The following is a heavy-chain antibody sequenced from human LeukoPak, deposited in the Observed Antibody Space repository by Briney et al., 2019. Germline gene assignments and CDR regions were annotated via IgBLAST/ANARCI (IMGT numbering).Heavy chain of an antibody. J-gene: IGHJ4*02. CDR1: GGSISSYY. Sequence: SETLSLTCTVSGGSISSYYWSWIRQPPGKGVEWIGYISHSGSTNYNPSLKSRVIISVDMSKNQFSLMLNSVTAADTAVYYCGRRFDSWGQGTLVTVSS. CDR3: GRRFDS. V-gene: IGHV4-59*08. CDR2: ISHSGST.